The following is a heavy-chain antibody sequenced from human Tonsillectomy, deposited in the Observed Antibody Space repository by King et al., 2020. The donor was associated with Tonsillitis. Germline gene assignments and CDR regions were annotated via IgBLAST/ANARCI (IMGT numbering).Heavy chain of an antibody. V-gene: IGHV1-18*01. J-gene: IGHJ5*02. CDR3: ARGGSGWYLLSPEIWFDP. Sequence: VQLVESGAEVKKPGASVKVSCKASGYTFTSYGISWVRQAPGQGLEWMGWISAYNGNTNYAQKLQGRVTMTTDTSTSTAYMELRSLRSDDTAVYYCARGGSGWYLLSPEIWFDPWGQGTLVTVSS. D-gene: IGHD6-19*01. CDR2: ISAYNGNT. CDR1: GYTFTSYG.